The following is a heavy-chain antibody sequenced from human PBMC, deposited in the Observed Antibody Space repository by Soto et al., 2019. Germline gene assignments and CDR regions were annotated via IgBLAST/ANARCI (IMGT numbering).Heavy chain of an antibody. V-gene: IGHV4-34*01. J-gene: IGHJ4*02. CDR2: INHSGST. CDR1: GGSFSGYS. Sequence: SETLSLTCAVYGGSFSGYSWTWIRQPPGTGLEWIGEINHSGSTNYNPSLKSRVTLSVDTSKNQFSLKLSSVTAADTAVYYCAREFPGFYDSSGYFGPLDYWGQGTLVT. D-gene: IGHD3-22*01. CDR3: AREFPGFYDSSGYFGPLDY.